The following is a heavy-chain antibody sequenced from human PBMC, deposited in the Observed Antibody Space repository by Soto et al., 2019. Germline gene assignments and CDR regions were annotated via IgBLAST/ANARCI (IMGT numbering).Heavy chain of an antibody. CDR3: VGGQYYFDY. Sequence: QVQLVESGGGVLQPGRSLRISCAGSGFPFTSYGMHWVREGPDKGLEWVAVISYDGSDKYYADSVKGRFTISRDNSKNMLYLQMYSLRPEDTALYYCVGGQYYFDYRGQGTLVIVSS. D-gene: IGHD3-10*01. CDR2: ISYDGSDK. V-gene: IGHV3-30*03. J-gene: IGHJ4*02. CDR1: GFPFTSYG.